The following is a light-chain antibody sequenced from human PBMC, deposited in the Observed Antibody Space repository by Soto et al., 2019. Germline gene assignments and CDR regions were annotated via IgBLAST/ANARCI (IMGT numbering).Light chain of an antibody. CDR1: QSMTNNY. CDR3: QRYGNSLT. V-gene: IGKV3-20*01. Sequence: IVLTQSPGTLSLSPGERATLSCRASQSMTNNYLAWYQQKPGQAPRLLIFDVSTRAPGIPDRFSGSGSGTDFTLTISRLEPEDFAVYHCQRYGNSLTFGGGTKVEIK. J-gene: IGKJ4*01. CDR2: DVS.